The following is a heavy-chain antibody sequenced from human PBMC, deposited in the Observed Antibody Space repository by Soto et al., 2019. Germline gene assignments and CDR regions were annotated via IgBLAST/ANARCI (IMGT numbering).Heavy chain of an antibody. D-gene: IGHD1-26*01. J-gene: IGHJ4*02. CDR3: ARAFSGSYPNFDY. V-gene: IGHV3-30*09. CDR2: ITYDGING. Sequence: PGGSLRLSCLASGFIFRSYAMHWVRQAPGKGLEWVAVITYDGINGYCADSVRGRFAISRDNSKNTLYLQMNSLRPEDTAVYYCARAFSGSYPNFDYWGQGTLVTVSS. CDR1: GFIFRSYA.